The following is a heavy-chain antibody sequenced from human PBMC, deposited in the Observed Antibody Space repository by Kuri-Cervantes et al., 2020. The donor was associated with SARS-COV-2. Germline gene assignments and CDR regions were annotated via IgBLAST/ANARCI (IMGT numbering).Heavy chain of an antibody. D-gene: IGHD6-13*01. CDR2: ISAYNGNT. Sequence: GESLKISCKASGYTFTSYGISWVRQAPGQGLEWMGWISAYNGNTNYAQKLQGRVTMTTDTSTSTAYMELRSLRSDDTAVYYCARDRIAAAGFSCQEYWGQGTLVTVSS. J-gene: IGHJ4*02. CDR3: ARDRIAAAGFSCQEY. CDR1: GYTFTSYG. V-gene: IGHV1-18*01.